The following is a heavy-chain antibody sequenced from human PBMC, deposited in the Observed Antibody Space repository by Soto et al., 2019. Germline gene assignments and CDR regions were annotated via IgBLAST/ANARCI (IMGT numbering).Heavy chain of an antibody. Sequence: QVQLVESGGGVVQPGRSLRLSCAASGFTFSSYAMHWVRQAPGKGLEWVAVISYDGSNKYYADSVKGRFTISRDNSKNTLYLQMNSLRAEDTAVYYCARDGRGMDVWGKGTTVTVSS. CDR3: ARDGRGMDV. CDR2: ISYDGSNK. J-gene: IGHJ6*04. V-gene: IGHV3-30-3*01. CDR1: GFTFSSYA.